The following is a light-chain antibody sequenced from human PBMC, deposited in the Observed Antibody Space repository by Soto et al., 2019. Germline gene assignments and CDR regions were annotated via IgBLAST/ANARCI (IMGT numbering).Light chain of an antibody. J-gene: IGKJ5*01. CDR1: RDITNY. CDR2: DAS. CDR3: QHYDNLPLT. V-gene: IGKV1-33*01. Sequence: DIQMTQSPSSLSASVGDRVTITCQASRDITNYLNWYQQKPGKAPKLLIYDASKLETGVPSRFSGSGSGTDFTLTISSLQPEDFATYYCQHYDNLPLTFGQGTRLEFK.